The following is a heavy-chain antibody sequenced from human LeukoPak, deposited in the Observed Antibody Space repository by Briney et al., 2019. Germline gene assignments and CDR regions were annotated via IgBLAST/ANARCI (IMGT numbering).Heavy chain of an antibody. CDR1: GFTFSTHA. Sequence: GGSLRLSCAASGFTFSTHAMNWVRQAPGKGLEGVSSISSSSSYIYYADSVKGRFTISRDNAKNSLYLQMNSLRAEDTAVYYCARAYYGFWSGYSDYWGQGTLVTVSS. CDR3: ARAYYGFWSGYSDY. J-gene: IGHJ4*02. D-gene: IGHD3-3*01. CDR2: ISSSSSYI. V-gene: IGHV3-21*01.